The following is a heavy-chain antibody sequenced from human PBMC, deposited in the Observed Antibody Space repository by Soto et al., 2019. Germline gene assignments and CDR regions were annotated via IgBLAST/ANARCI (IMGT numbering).Heavy chain of an antibody. CDR1: GGSITSYN. Sequence: SETLSLTCTVSGGSITSYNWDWLRQPPGKALEWIGYVYNSGSTNYNPSLKSRVTISVDTSKNQFSLKVNSVTAADTAVYFCVRSGCSSTACHTDWFDPWGPGTLVTVSS. CDR2: VYNSGST. D-gene: IGHD2-2*01. CDR3: VRSGCSSTACHTDWFDP. J-gene: IGHJ5*02. V-gene: IGHV4-59*01.